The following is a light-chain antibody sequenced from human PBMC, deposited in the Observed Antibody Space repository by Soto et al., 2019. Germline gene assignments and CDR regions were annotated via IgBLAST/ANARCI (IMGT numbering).Light chain of an antibody. Sequence: KLSVDTLSLKTGERATLSFRASQTVSSNYLAWCQQRPGQAPTLLIYGASTRAAGIPERFSGSGYGTDFPLTITRLEPEDFALYYCQQYGHPPRTFGHRTNVDI. CDR2: GAS. V-gene: IGKV3-20*01. CDR1: QTVSSNY. CDR3: QQYGHPPRT. J-gene: IGKJ1*01.